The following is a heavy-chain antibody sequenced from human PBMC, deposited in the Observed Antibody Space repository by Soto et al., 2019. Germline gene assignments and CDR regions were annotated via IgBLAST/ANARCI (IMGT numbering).Heavy chain of an antibody. J-gene: IGHJ4*02. CDR1: GSSISGHY. CDR2: VSDTGKT. Sequence: QVQLQESGPRRLKPSETLSLICTVSGSSISGHYWTWIRQSPGRGLQWLGFVSDTGKTNSDASLKGRLTISLDTSQKQISLTLTSVTAADTALYYCARGRAIYGEWDYFDTWGQGAQVTVSS. D-gene: IGHD3-3*02. CDR3: ARGRAIYGEWDYFDT. V-gene: IGHV4-59*11.